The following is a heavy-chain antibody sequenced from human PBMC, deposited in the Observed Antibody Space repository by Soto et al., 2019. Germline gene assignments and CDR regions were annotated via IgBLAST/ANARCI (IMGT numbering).Heavy chain of an antibody. Sequence: QVQLEQSGAEVKKPGSSVKVSCKASGGTFGRYAIGWVRRAPGQSLEWMGQINAGFGATDLAQMFQGRVTITADKSTTTVYMELSSLRSDDTAVYYCATDCSGGSCYGASGMDVWGQGTTVTVSS. CDR2: INAGFGAT. J-gene: IGHJ6*02. D-gene: IGHD2-15*01. V-gene: IGHV1-69*06. CDR1: GGTFGRYA. CDR3: ATDCSGGSCYGASGMDV.